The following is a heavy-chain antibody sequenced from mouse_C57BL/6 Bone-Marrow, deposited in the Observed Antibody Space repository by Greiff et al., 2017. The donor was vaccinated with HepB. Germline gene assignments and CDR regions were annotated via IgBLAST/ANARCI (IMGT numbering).Heavy chain of an antibody. CDR3: ARGALLLLRPCAMDY. V-gene: IGHV1-82*01. CDR2: IYPGDGDT. Sequence: QVQLQQSGPELVKPGASVKISCKASGYAFSSSWMNWVKQRPGKGLEWIGRIYPGDGDTNYNGKFKGKATLTADKSSSTAYMQLSSLTSEDSAVYFCARGALLLLRPCAMDYWGQGTSVTVSS. D-gene: IGHD1-1*01. J-gene: IGHJ4*01. CDR1: GYAFSSSW.